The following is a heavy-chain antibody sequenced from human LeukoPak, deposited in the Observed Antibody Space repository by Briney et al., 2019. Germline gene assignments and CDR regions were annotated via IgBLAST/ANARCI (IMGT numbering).Heavy chain of an antibody. CDR1: GGSISNYY. CDR2: IYYSGST. D-gene: IGHD2-2*01. Sequence: SETLSLTCTVSGGSISNYYWSWIRQPPGEGLEWIGYIYYSGSTNYNPSLKSRVTMSVDTSKNQFSLKLSSVTAADTAVYYCARSDGLLLRGYNWFDPWGQGTLVTVSS. CDR3: ARSDGLLLRGYNWFDP. J-gene: IGHJ5*02. V-gene: IGHV4-59*12.